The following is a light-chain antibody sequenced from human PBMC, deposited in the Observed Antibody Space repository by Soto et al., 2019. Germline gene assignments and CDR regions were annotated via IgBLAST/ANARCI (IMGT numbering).Light chain of an antibody. V-gene: IGKV3-20*01. CDR3: QQYGSSPGT. CDR1: QSVSSSY. J-gene: IGKJ1*01. CDR2: GAS. Sequence: ESVLTQSPGTLSLPPGERATLSCRASQSVSSSYLAWYQQKPGQAPRLLIYGASSRATGIPDRFSGSGSGTDFTLTISRLELEDFAVYYCQQYGSSPGTFGQGTKVDIK.